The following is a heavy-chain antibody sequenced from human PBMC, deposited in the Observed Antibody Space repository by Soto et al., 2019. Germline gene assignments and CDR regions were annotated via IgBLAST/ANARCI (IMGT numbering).Heavy chain of an antibody. J-gene: IGHJ2*01. Sequence: QLQLQESGSGLVKPSQTLSLTCAVSGGSISSGGYSWSWIRQPPGKGLEWIGYIFPSGSTYYNPSLKSRVTISIDDSKNQFSLRLTSVTAADTAVYYCAREGCSGSADWYFDLWGRGTLVTVSS. D-gene: IGHD1-26*01. V-gene: IGHV4-30-2*01. CDR1: GGSISSGGYS. CDR2: IFPSGST. CDR3: AREGCSGSADWYFDL.